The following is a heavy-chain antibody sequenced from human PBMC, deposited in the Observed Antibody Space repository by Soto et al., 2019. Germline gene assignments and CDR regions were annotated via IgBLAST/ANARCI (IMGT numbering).Heavy chain of an antibody. CDR1: GGSISSYY. V-gene: IGHV4-59*01. CDR3: ARRVRYYDSSGYHNWFDP. J-gene: IGHJ5*02. CDR2: IYYSGST. Sequence: SETLSLTCTVSGGSISSYYWSWIRQPPGKGLEWIGYIYYSGSTNYNPSLKSRVTISVDTSKNQFSLKLSSVTAADTAVYYCARRVRYYDSSGYHNWFDPWGQGTLVTVSS. D-gene: IGHD3-22*01.